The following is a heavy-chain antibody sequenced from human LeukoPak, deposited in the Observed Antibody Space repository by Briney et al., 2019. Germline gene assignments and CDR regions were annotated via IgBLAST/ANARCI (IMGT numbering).Heavy chain of an antibody. CDR2: INPSGGST. Sequence: ASVKVSCKASGYTFTSYYMHWVRQAPGRGLEWMGIINPSGGSTSYAQKFQGRVTMTRDMSTSTVYMELSSLRSEDTAVYYCARVSVDYYYYMDVWGKGTTVTVSS. J-gene: IGHJ6*03. CDR1: GYTFTSYY. CDR3: ARVSVDYYYYMDV. V-gene: IGHV1-46*01.